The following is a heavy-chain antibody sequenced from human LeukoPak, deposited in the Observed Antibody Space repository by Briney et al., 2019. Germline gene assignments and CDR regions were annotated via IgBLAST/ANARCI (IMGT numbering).Heavy chain of an antibody. D-gene: IGHD2-2*02. CDR3: ASEVPASIDYFQH. CDR1: GGSISSGAYF. J-gene: IGHJ1*01. CDR2: IYTGGST. Sequence: SETLSLTCTVSGGSISSGAYFWSWIRQPAGRGLEWIGRIYTGGSTNYNPSLKGRITMSVDTSRNQFSLRLSSVTAADTAVYYCASEVPASIDYFQHWGQGTLVTVSS. V-gene: IGHV4-61*02.